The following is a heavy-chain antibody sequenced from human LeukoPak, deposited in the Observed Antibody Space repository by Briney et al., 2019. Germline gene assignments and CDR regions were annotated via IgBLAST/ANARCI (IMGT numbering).Heavy chain of an antibody. CDR3: AKGYDFWSGGVDC. Sequence: GGSLRLSCAASGFTFSGYAMSWVRQAPGKGPEWVSGLSGSGGSTLYADSVKGRFTISRDNSKNTLFLQMTSLRADDTAVYYCAKGYDFWSGGVDCWGQGTLVTVSS. CDR2: LSGSGGST. D-gene: IGHD3-3*01. CDR1: GFTFSGYA. V-gene: IGHV3-23*01. J-gene: IGHJ4*02.